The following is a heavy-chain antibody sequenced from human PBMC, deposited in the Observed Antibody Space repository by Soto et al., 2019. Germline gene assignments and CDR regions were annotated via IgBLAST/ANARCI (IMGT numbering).Heavy chain of an antibody. D-gene: IGHD6-19*01. CDR2: INHSGST. CDR3: ARDSTRDTSGYGSWFDP. V-gene: IGHV4-34*01. Sequence: PSETLSLTCAVYGGSFSGYYWSWIRQPLGKGLEWIGEINHSGSTNYNPSLKSRVTISVDTSKNQFSLQLSSVAAADTAVYYCARDSTRDTSGYGSWFDPWGLGTLVTVSS. J-gene: IGHJ5*02. CDR1: GGSFSGYY.